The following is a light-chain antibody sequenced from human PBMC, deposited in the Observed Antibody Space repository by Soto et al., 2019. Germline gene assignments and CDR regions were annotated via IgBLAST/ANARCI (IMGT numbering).Light chain of an antibody. CDR1: QSVDTTF. J-gene: IGKJ1*01. V-gene: IGKV3-20*01. Sequence: EIVLTQSPGSLSLSPGQRATLSCRASQSVDTTFFAWYQKKPGQAPGLLIYGASKRATGIPDRVSGSGSGTDFTHIISRVEPKDFAVYYCKQNMSPVTSGQGTKVKIK. CDR3: KQNMSPVT. CDR2: GAS.